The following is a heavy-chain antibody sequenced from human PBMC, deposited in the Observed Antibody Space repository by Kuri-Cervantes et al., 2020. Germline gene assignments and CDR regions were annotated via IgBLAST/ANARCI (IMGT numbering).Heavy chain of an antibody. V-gene: IGHV3-30*04. D-gene: IGHD3-10*01. J-gene: IGHJ6*02. CDR3: ARDPSSYYGSGSYFGRRQGLHYSYYGMDV. CDR2: ISYDGSNK. CDR1: GFTFSSYA. Sequence: GESLKISCAASGFTFSSYAMHWVRQAPGKGLEWVAVISYDGSNKYYADSVKGRFTISRDNSKNTLYLQMNSLRAEDTAVYYYARDPSSYYGSGSYFGRRQGLHYSYYGMDVWGQGTTVTVSS.